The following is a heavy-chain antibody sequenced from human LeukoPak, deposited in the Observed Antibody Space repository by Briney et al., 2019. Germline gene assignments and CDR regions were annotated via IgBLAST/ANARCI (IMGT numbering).Heavy chain of an antibody. CDR3: ATPPAGRGGYFDY. J-gene: IGHJ4*02. CDR2: INYCGTA. V-gene: IGHV4-39*01. Sequence: SEPLSLTCTVSGGFISSTNYYWGWIRKPPAEGLQWIGSINYCGTAYYNRSFKSRVAISADTFKHQISLKLASVTAADTAVYYCATPPAGRGGYFDYWGQGTLVTV. D-gene: IGHD6-19*01. CDR1: GGFISSTNYY.